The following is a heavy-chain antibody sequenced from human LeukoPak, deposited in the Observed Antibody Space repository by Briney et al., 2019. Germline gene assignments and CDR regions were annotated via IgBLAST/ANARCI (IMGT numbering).Heavy chain of an antibody. D-gene: IGHD6-19*01. CDR1: GYSFTSYW. J-gene: IGHJ1*01. CDR3: ARRGIAVAGTPAEYFQH. CDR2: IYPGDSDT. Sequence: GESLKISCQSSGYSFTSYWIGWVRQMPGKGLEWMGIIYPGDSDTRYSPSFQGQVTISADKSFSTAYLQWISLKASDTAMYYCARRGIAVAGTPAEYFQHWGQGTLVIVSS. V-gene: IGHV5-51*01.